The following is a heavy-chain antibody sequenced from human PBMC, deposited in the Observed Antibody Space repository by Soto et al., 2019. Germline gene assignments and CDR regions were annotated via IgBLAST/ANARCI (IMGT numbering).Heavy chain of an antibody. Sequence: GESLKISCKGSGYNFAGYWIAWVRQMPGKGLELMGIIYPSDSDTRYRPSFQGQVTISADKSISSAYLQWSSLRASDTAMYYCASGGVSTRTFDYWGQGTPVTVSS. CDR1: GYNFAGYW. J-gene: IGHJ4*02. D-gene: IGHD3-3*01. V-gene: IGHV5-51*01. CDR3: ASGGVSTRTFDY. CDR2: IYPSDSDT.